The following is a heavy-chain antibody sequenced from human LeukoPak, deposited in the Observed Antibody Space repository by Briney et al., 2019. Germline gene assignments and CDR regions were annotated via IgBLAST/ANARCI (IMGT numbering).Heavy chain of an antibody. V-gene: IGHV3-64*02. J-gene: IGHJ4*02. D-gene: IGHD3-10*01. Sequence: PGGSLRLSCAASGFTFSRYALHWVRQVPGKGLEYVSAISANGGTTYYADSVQGRFTVSRDNSENTLHLQMNSLRAEDTAVYYCARGQSSYGSGNHYYYYFDYWGQGTLVTVSS. CDR2: ISANGGTT. CDR3: ARGQSSYGSGNHYYYYFDY. CDR1: GFTFSRYA.